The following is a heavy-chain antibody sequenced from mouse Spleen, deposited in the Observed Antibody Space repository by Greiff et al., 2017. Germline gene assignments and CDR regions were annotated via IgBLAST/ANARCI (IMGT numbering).Heavy chain of an antibody. J-gene: IGHJ2*01. CDR1: GFTFSDYY. CDR2: ISNGGGST. V-gene: IGHV5-12*01. D-gene: IGHD4-1*01. CDR3: ARQGLTGTSYFDY. Sequence: EVQGVESGGGLVQPGGSLKLSCAASGFTFSDYYMYWVRQTPEKRLEWVAYISNGGGSTYYPDTVKGRFTISRDNAKNTLYLQMSRLKSEDTAMYYCARQGLTGTSYFDYWGQGTTLTVSS.